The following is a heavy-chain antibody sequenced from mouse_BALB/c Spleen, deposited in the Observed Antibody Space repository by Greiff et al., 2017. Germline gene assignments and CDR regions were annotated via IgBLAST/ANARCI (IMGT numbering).Heavy chain of an antibody. CDR2: ISSGGST. D-gene: IGHD2-1*01. CDR1: GFTFSSYA. V-gene: IGHV5-6-5*01. J-gene: IGHJ2*01. CDR3: ARGVYGNYGYFDD. Sequence: EVQGVESGGGLVKPGGSLKLSCAASGFTFSSYAMSWVRQTPEKRLEWVASISSGGSTYYPDSVKGRFTISRDNARNILYRQMCSLRSEDTAMYYCARGVYGNYGYFDDWGQGTTLTVSS.